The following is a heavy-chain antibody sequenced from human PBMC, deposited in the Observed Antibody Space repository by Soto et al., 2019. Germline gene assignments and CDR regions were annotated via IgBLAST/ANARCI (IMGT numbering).Heavy chain of an antibody. Sequence: GGSLRLSCVVSGFTFSDSWMHWVRQAPGKGLVWVSRIIGNGGGADYADFVKGRFTISRDNSKNTLVLQMKSLRVDDTAIYYCVNSHSDEDDHWGQGALVTVSS. V-gene: IGHV3-74*01. D-gene: IGHD1-26*01. CDR3: VNSHSDEDDH. CDR1: GFTFSDSW. CDR2: IIGNGGGA. J-gene: IGHJ5*02.